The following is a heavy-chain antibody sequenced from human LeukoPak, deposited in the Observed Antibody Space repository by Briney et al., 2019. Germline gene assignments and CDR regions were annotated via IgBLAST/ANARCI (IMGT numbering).Heavy chain of an antibody. CDR3: ARNDYVWGSYRYPNWFDP. D-gene: IGHD3-16*02. V-gene: IGHV4-38-2*01. J-gene: IGHJ5*02. Sequence: PSETLSLTCAVSGYSISSGYYWGCIRPPPGKVLELVGSNYHSGSTYYNPSLKSRVTISVDRSKNQFSLKLSSVTAADTAVYYCARNDYVWGSYRYPNWFDPWGQGTLVTVSS. CDR2: NYHSGST. CDR1: GYSISSGYY.